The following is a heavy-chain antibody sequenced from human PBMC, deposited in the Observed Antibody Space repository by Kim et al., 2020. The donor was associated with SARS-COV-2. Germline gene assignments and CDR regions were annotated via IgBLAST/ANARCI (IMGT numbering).Heavy chain of an antibody. Sequence: ASVKVSCKASGYTFTSYGISWVRQAPGQGLEWMGWISAYNGNTNYAQKLQGRVTMTTDTSTSTAYMELRSLRSDDTAVYYCARDYSGSSSSAYYYGMDVWGQGTTVTVSS. J-gene: IGHJ6*02. CDR3: ARDYSGSSSSAYYYGMDV. CDR2: ISAYNGNT. CDR1: GYTFTSYG. V-gene: IGHV1-18*04. D-gene: IGHD6-6*01.